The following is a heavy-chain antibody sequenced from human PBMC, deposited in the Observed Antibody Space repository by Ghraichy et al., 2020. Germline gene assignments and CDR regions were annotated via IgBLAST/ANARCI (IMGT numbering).Heavy chain of an antibody. Sequence: ASVKVSCKASGYTFTGYYMHWVRQAPGQGLEWMGWINPNSGGTNYAQKFQGRVTMTRDTSISTAYMELSRLRSDDTAVYYCARGLSTVIVVDGYGYWGQGTLVTVST. CDR1: GYTFTGYY. D-gene: IGHD3-22*01. CDR3: ARGLSTVIVVDGYGY. V-gene: IGHV1-2*02. J-gene: IGHJ4*02. CDR2: INPNSGGT.